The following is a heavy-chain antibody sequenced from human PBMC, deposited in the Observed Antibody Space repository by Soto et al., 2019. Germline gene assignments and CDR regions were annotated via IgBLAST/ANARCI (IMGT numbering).Heavy chain of an antibody. CDR3: ARIEWSPTDYDILTGFLGY. CDR1: GYTFNSYA. D-gene: IGHD3-9*01. J-gene: IGHJ4*02. CDR2: INAGNGNT. V-gene: IGHV1-3*01. Sequence: ASVKVSCKASGYTFNSYAMHWVRQAPGQRLEWMGWINAGNGNTKYSQKFQGRVTITRDTSASTAYMELSSLRSEDTAVYYCARIEWSPTDYDILTGFLGYWGQGTLVTVSS.